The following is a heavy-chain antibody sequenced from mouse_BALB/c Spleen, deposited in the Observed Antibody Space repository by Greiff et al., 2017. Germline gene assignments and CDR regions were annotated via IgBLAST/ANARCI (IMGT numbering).Heavy chain of an antibody. Sequence: EVQVVESGGGLVQPKGSLKLSCAASGFTFNTYAMNWVRQAPGKGLEWVARIRSKSNNYATYYADSVKDRFTISRDDSQSMLYLQMNNLKTEDTAMYYCVRLLYRYYAMDYWGQGTSVTVSS. V-gene: IGHV10-1*02. J-gene: IGHJ4*01. CDR1: GFTFNTYA. CDR3: VRLLYRYYAMDY. CDR2: IRSKSNNYAT. D-gene: IGHD2-14*01.